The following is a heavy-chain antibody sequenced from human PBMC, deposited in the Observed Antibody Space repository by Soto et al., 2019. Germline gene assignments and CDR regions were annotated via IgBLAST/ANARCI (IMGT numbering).Heavy chain of an antibody. CDR1: GFTFSSYA. J-gene: IGHJ4*02. V-gene: IGHV3-23*01. CDR2: ISGSGGST. CDR3: AKSHIIYGDFTCFDY. Sequence: HPGGSLRLSCAASGFTFSSYAMSWVRQAPGKGLEWVSAISGSGGSTYYADSVKGRFTISRDNSKNTLYLQMNSLRAEDTAVYYCAKSHIIYGDFTCFDYWGQGTLVTVSS. D-gene: IGHD4-17*01.